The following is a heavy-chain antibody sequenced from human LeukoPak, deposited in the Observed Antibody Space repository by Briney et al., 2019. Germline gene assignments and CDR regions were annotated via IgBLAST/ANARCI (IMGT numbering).Heavy chain of an antibody. D-gene: IGHD3-3*01. Sequence: PGGSLRLSCAASGFTFSIYWMTWVCQAPGKGLEWVGNIKQDGSEKYYVDSVKGRFTISRDNAKNSLYLQMNSLRAEDTAVYYCARDFRFLDDYWGQGTLVTVSS. CDR3: ARDFRFLDDY. CDR1: GFTFSIYW. J-gene: IGHJ4*02. V-gene: IGHV3-7*01. CDR2: IKQDGSEK.